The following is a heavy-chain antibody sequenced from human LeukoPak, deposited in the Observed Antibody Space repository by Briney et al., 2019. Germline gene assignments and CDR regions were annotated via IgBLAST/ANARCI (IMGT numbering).Heavy chain of an antibody. CDR3: ATDIVVVVAAHSDY. J-gene: IGHJ4*02. V-gene: IGHV1-2*02. CDR2: INPNSGGT. CDR1: GYTFTGYY. D-gene: IGHD2-15*01. Sequence: ASVKVSCKASGYTFTGYYMHWVRRAPGQGLEWMGWINPNSGGTNYAQKFQGRVTMTRGTSISTAYMELSRLRSDDTAVYYCATDIVVVVAAHSDYWGQGTLVTVSS.